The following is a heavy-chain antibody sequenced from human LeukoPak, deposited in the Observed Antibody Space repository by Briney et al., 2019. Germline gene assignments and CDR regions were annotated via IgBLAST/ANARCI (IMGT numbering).Heavy chain of an antibody. J-gene: IGHJ4*02. D-gene: IGHD3-3*01. CDR3: ARGYYDFWSGYPLPYFDY. Sequence: SQTLSLTCAVYGGSFSVYYWSWIRQPPGKGLEWIGEINHSGSTNYNPSLKSRVTISVDTSKNQFSLKLSSVTAADTAVYYCARGYYDFWSGYPLPYFDYWGQGTLVTVSS. V-gene: IGHV4-34*01. CDR2: INHSGST. CDR1: GGSFSVYY.